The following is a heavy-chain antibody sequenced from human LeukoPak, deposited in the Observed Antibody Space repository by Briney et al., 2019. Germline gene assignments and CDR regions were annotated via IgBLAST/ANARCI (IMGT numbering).Heavy chain of an antibody. D-gene: IGHD5-24*01. Sequence: GESLKISCKGSGYNFTSDWIGWVRQMPGKGLEWMGIIYPGDSDTRYSPSFQGQVTISADKSISTAYLQWSSLKASDTAMYYCARPRDGYNSWFDPWGQGTLVIVSS. V-gene: IGHV5-51*01. CDR1: GYNFTSDW. CDR2: IYPGDSDT. J-gene: IGHJ5*02. CDR3: ARPRDGYNSWFDP.